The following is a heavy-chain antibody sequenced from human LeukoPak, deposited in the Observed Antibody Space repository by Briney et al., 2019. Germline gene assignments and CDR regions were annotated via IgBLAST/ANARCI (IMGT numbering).Heavy chain of an antibody. CDR3: ARDTLSMVRGGHTSDY. CDR2: ISSSGSTI. CDR1: GFTFSSYS. D-gene: IGHD3-10*01. J-gene: IGHJ4*02. V-gene: IGHV3-48*04. Sequence: PGGSLRLSCAASGFTFSSYSMNWVRQAPGKGLEWVSYISSSGSTIYYADSVKGRFTISRDNAKNSLYLQMNSLRAEDTAVYYCARDTLSMVRGGHTSDYWGQGTLVTVSS.